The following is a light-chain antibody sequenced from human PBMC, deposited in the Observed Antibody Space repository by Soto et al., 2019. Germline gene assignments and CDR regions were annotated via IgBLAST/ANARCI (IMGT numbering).Light chain of an antibody. Sequence: EIVLTQSPATLSLSPGERATLSCRASQSVSSYLAWYHQKPGQAPRLLIYDASNRATGIPARFSGSGSGTDFTLTISSLEPEDSAVYYGQQRTNWPITFGQGTRLEIK. CDR3: QQRTNWPIT. CDR1: QSVSSY. CDR2: DAS. V-gene: IGKV3-11*01. J-gene: IGKJ5*01.